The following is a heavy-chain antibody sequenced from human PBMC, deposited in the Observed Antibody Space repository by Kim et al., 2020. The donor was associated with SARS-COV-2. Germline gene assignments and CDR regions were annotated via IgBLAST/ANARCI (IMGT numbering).Heavy chain of an antibody. J-gene: IGHJ4*02. CDR2: IWYDGSNK. V-gene: IGHV3-33*01. CDR1: GFTFSSYG. D-gene: IGHD3-3*01. Sequence: GGSLRLSCAASGFTFSSYGMHWVRQAPGKGLEWVAVIWYDGSNKYYADSVKGRFTISRDNSKNTLYLQMNSLRAEDTAVYYCARGAGFGVVIPFDYWGQGTLVTVSS. CDR3: ARGAGFGVVIPFDY.